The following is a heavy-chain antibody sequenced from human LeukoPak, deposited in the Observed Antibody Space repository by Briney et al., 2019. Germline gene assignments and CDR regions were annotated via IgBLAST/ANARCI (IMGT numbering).Heavy chain of an antibody. V-gene: IGHV3-48*02. CDR3: ASSTQISKYADY. CDR1: GFTFSRYS. CDR2: ISSSGSTI. Sequence: GGSLRLSCAASGFTFSRYSMNWVRQAPGKGLEWVSYISSSGSTIYYADSVKGRFTISRDNAKNSLYLQMSSLRDEDTAVYYCASSTQISKYADYWGQGALVTVSS. D-gene: IGHD2-2*01. J-gene: IGHJ4*02.